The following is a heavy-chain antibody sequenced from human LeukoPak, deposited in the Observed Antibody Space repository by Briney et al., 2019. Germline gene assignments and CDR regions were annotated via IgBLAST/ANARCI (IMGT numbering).Heavy chain of an antibody. V-gene: IGHV3-30*04. Sequence: GRSLRLSCAASGFTFSSYAMHWVRQAPGKGLEWVAVISYDGSNKYYADSVKGRFTISRDNSKNTLYLQMNSLRAEDTAVYYCATDMVRGDDYFDYWGQGTLVTVSS. CDR1: GFTFSSYA. J-gene: IGHJ4*02. CDR2: ISYDGSNK. CDR3: ATDMVRGDDYFDY. D-gene: IGHD3-10*01.